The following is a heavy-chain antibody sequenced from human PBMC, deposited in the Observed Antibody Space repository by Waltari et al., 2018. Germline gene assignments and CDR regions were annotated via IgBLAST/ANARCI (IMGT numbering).Heavy chain of an antibody. D-gene: IGHD3-3*01. V-gene: IGHV3-20*04. CDR1: GFTFDDYG. Sequence: EVQLVESGGGVVRPGGSLRLSCAASGFTFDDYGMSWVRQAPGKGLEWVSGINWNGGSTGYADSVKGRFTISRGNAKNSLYLQMNSLRAEDTALYYCARRYYDFWSGSIDAFDIWGQGTMVTVSS. CDR2: INWNGGST. J-gene: IGHJ3*02. CDR3: ARRYYDFWSGSIDAFDI.